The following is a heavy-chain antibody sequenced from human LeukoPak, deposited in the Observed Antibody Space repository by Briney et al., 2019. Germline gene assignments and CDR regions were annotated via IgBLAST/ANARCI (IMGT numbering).Heavy chain of an antibody. CDR1: GGTFSSYA. J-gene: IGHJ5*02. V-gene: IGHV1-69*13. Sequence: VASVKVSCKASGGTFSSYAISWVRQAPGQGLEWMGGIIPIFGTANYAQKFQGRVTITADESTSTAYMELSSLRSEDTAVYYCASLSPRRILWWWGFDPWGQGTLVTVSS. CDR3: ASLSPRRILWWWGFDP. D-gene: IGHD2-21*01. CDR2: IIPIFGTA.